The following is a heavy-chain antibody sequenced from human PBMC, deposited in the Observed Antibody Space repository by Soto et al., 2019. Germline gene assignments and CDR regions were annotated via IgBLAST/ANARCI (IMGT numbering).Heavy chain of an antibody. Sequence: EVQLVESGGGLVKPGGSLRLSCAASGFTFSSYSRNWVRQAPGKGLEWVSSISSSSSYIYYADSVKGRFTISRDNAKNSLYLQMNSLRAEDTAVYYCARETPMIGAFDIWGQGTMVTVSS. J-gene: IGHJ3*02. CDR3: ARETPMIGAFDI. V-gene: IGHV3-21*01. CDR2: ISSSSSYI. D-gene: IGHD3-22*01. CDR1: GFTFSSYS.